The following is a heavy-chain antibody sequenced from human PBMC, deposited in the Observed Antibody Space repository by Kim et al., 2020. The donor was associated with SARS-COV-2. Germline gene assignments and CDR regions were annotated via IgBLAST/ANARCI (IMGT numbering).Heavy chain of an antibody. J-gene: IGHJ6*02. CDR3: ARDGGGGGYVPYGMDV. V-gene: IGHV4-4*02. CDR1: GDSISSSNW. Sequence: SETLSLTCAVSGDSISSSNWWSWVRQPPGKGLEWIGEIYHSGSTNYNPSLKSRVTISVDKSKNQFSLKLSSVTAADTAVYYCARDGGGGGYVPYGMDVWGQGTTVTVSS. CDR2: IYHSGST. D-gene: IGHD5-12*01.